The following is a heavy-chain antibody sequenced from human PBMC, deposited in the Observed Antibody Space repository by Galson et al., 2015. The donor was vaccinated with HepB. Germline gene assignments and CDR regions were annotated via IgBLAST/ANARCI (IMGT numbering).Heavy chain of an antibody. J-gene: IGHJ6*03. CDR2: IKSKTDGGTT. CDR1: GFTFSNAW. D-gene: IGHD2-2*01. V-gene: IGHV3-15*01. Sequence: SLRLSCAASGFTFSNAWMSWVRQAPGKGLEWVGRIKSKTDGGTTDYAAPVKGRFTISRDDSKNTLYLQMNSLKTEDTAVYYCTTGAAQLLVGDYYYYYMDVWGKGTTVTVSS. CDR3: TTGAAQLLVGDYYYYYMDV.